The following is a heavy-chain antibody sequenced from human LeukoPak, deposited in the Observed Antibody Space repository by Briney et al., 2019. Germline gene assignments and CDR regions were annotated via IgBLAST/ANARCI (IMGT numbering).Heavy chain of an antibody. J-gene: IGHJ6*03. CDR1: GGSFSGYY. CDR3: ARRAATWKMVRWRSSGYMDV. D-gene: IGHD3-10*01. V-gene: IGHV4-34*01. Sequence: SETLSLTCAVYGGSFSGYYWSWIRQPPGKGLEWIGEINHSGSTNYNPSLKSRVTISVDTSKNQFSLKLSSVTAADTAVYYCARRAATWKMVRWRSSGYMDVWGKGTTVTVSS. CDR2: INHSGST.